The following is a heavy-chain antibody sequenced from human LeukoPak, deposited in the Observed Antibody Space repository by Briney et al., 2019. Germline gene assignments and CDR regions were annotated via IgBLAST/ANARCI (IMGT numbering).Heavy chain of an antibody. D-gene: IGHD6-19*01. CDR3: ARDFLFSSGSPGGY. J-gene: IGHJ4*02. CDR2: ISAYNGNT. V-gene: IGHV1-18*01. Sequence: ASVKVSCKASGYTFTSYGITWVRQAPGQGLEWMGWISAYNGNTNYAQKLQGRVTMTTDTSTSTAYMELRSLRSDDTAVYYCARDFLFSSGSPGGYWGQGTLVTVSS. CDR1: GYTFTSYG.